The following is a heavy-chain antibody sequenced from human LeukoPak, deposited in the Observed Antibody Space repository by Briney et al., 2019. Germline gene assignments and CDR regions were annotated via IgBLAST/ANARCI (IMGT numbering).Heavy chain of an antibody. CDR1: GFTFRNYA. CDR2: INSDGSST. D-gene: IGHD1-26*01. Sequence: GGSLRLSCAASGFTFRNYAMHWVRQAPGKGLVWVSRINSDGSSTSYADSVKGRFTISRDNAKNTLYLQMNSLRAEDTAVYYCARDLGWELPYDAFDIWGQGTMVTVSS. CDR3: ARDLGWELPYDAFDI. J-gene: IGHJ3*02. V-gene: IGHV3-74*01.